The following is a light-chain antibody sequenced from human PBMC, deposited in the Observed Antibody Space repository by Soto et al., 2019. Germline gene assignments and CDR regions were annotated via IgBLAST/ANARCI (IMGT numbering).Light chain of an antibody. CDR2: AAS. CDR1: QGIISW. CDR3: EKANSFPLT. Sequence: DIQMTQSPSSVSASVGDRVTITCRASQGIISWLAWYQQKPGKAPKLLIYAASSLRSGVPSRFSGSGSGTDFTLTITSLQTEVSATYYCEKANSFPLTFGGATKVEIK. J-gene: IGKJ4*01. V-gene: IGKV1-12*01.